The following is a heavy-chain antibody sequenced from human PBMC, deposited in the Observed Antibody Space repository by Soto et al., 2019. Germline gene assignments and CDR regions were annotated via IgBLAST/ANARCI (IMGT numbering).Heavy chain of an antibody. Sequence: VGSLRLSCSATGFTFSSYSMHWVRQAPGKGLEYVSGIRGNGDPPFYADSVKGRFTISRDNSKNTLYLQMSSLSADDTAVYYCVKSRGGNNFDFFDWGQGALVTFSS. J-gene: IGHJ4*02. CDR3: VKSRGGNNFDFFD. CDR1: GFTFSSYS. CDR2: IRGNGDPP. V-gene: IGHV3-64D*06. D-gene: IGHD5-12*01.